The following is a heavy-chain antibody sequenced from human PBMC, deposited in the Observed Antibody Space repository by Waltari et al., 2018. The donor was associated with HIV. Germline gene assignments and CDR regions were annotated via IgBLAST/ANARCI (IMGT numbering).Heavy chain of an antibody. CDR2: ISWNRGST. CDR1: GFTFDDYA. Sequence: EVQLVESGGGLVQPGRSLRLSCAASGFTFDDYAMHWVRQAPGKGLEWVSGISWNRGSTGYADSVKGRFTISRDNAKNSLYLQMNSLRAEDTALYYCAKDSGYRSLDYWGQGTLVTVSS. D-gene: IGHD5-18*01. V-gene: IGHV3-9*01. J-gene: IGHJ4*02. CDR3: AKDSGYRSLDY.